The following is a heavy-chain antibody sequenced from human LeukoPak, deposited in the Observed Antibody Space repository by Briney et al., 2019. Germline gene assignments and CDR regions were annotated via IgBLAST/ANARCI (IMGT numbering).Heavy chain of an antibody. V-gene: IGHV3-23*01. J-gene: IGHJ3*02. CDR3: ARDRGDI. CDR1: GFTVSRNY. CDR2: ISGSGGST. Sequence: GGSLRLSCAASGFTVSRNYMSWVRQAPGKGLEWVSAISGSGGSTYYADPVKGRFTISRDNSKNTLYLQMNSLRAEDTAVYYCARDRGDIWGQGTMVTVSS.